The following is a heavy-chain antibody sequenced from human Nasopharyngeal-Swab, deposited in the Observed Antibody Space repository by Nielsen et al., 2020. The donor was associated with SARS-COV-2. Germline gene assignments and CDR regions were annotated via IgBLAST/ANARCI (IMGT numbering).Heavy chain of an antibody. V-gene: IGHV2-26*03. CDR2: TFSNDEK. CDR1: VFSLTTDTRG. CDR3: SRLECTTISCHIDH. Sequence: SDPTLITPTDTLMPICTNSVFSLTTDTRGVLWIRQPPETALKSLSATFSNDEKTYSASLNSRLTNPKDTYISHVVLTMANMVPVDTATYYCSRLECTTISCHIDHWGQGTLVTVSS. J-gene: IGHJ4*02. D-gene: IGHD3-3*01.